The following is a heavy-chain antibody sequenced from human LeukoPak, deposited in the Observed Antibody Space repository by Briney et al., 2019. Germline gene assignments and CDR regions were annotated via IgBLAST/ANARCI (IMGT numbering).Heavy chain of an antibody. D-gene: IGHD3-9*01. J-gene: IGHJ5*02. Sequence: SETLSLTCAVSGGSIISSSYNWGWIRQPPGKGLEWIGTIYHSGTTYYNPSLKSRVTISVDTSKNQFFLKLSSVSAADAAVYYCARLPTGYPNWFDPWGQGSLVTVSS. CDR1: GGSIISSSYN. CDR3: ARLPTGYPNWFDP. CDR2: IYHSGTT. V-gene: IGHV4-39*01.